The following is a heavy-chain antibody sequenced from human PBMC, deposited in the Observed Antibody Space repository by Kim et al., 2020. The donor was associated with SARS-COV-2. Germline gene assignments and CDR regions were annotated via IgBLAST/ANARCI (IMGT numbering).Heavy chain of an antibody. CDR2: IYYSGST. CDR3: ARRGVTL. CDR1: GGSIGTYY. D-gene: IGHD3-16*01. V-gene: IGHV4-59*13. J-gene: IGHJ4*02. Sequence: SETLSLTCTVSGGSIGTYYWSWIRQPPGKGLECIGFIYYSGSTNYNPSLKSRVTMSVDTSKNQFSLKLSSVTAANTAVYYCARRGVTLWGQGTLVTVS.